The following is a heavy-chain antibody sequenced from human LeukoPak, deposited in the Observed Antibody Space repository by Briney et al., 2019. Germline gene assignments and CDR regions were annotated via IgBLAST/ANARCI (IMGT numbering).Heavy chain of an antibody. Sequence: ASVKVSCKASGYTFTNHGITWVRQAPGQGLEWMGWISAHDGNTNYAQKLQGRVTMTTDTSTSIAYMELRSLRSDDTAMYYCARVRYSSGWPFDYWGQGTLVTVSS. CDR3: ARVRYSSGWPFDY. V-gene: IGHV1-18*01. CDR1: GYTFTNHG. D-gene: IGHD6-19*01. CDR2: ISAHDGNT. J-gene: IGHJ4*02.